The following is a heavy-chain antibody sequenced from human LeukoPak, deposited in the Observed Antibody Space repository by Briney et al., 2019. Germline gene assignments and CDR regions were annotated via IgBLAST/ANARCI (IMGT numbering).Heavy chain of an antibody. CDR2: IYYSGST. CDR3: ARRIAVAGTGTVYNWFDP. J-gene: IGHJ5*02. Sequence: SETLSLTCTVSGGSISSYYWSWIRQPPGKGLEWIGYIYYSGSTNYNPSLKSRVTISVGTSKSQFSLKLSSVTAADTAVYYCARRIAVAGTGTVYNWFDPWGQGTLVTVSS. D-gene: IGHD6-19*01. CDR1: GGSISSYY. V-gene: IGHV4-59*08.